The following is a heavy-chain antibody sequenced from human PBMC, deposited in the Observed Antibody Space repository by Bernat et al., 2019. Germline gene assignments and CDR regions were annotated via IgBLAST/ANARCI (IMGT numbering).Heavy chain of an antibody. CDR2: IKQDGSEK. D-gene: IGHD2-2*01. V-gene: IGHV3-7*03. J-gene: IGHJ4*02. CDR1: GFTFRVYW. Sequence: EVQLVESGGGLVQPGGSLRLSCAASGFTFRVYWMTWVRQAPGKGQEWVANIKQDGSEKYYVDSVKGRCTISRDNAKNSLDLQMNRLRAEDTAVYYCARVRSTSRNFDYWGQGTLVTVSS. CDR3: ARVRSTSRNFDY.